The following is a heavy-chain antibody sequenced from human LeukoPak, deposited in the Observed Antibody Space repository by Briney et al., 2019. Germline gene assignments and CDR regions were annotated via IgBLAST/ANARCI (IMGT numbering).Heavy chain of an antibody. CDR2: INSDGSST. J-gene: IGHJ4*02. Sequence: GGSLRLSCAASGFTFSSYWVHWVRQAPGKGLVWVSRINSDGSSTSYADFVKGRFTISRDNAKNTLYLQMNSLRAEDTAVYYCARGEGCSGGSCYGYCFDYWGQGTLVTVSS. CDR1: GFTFSSYW. V-gene: IGHV3-74*01. CDR3: ARGEGCSGGSCYGYCFDY. D-gene: IGHD2-15*01.